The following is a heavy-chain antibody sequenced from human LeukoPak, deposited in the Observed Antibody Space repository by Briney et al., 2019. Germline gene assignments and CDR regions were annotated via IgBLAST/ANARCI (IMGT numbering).Heavy chain of an antibody. CDR1: GGTFSSYA. CDR2: IIPIFGTA. V-gene: IGHV1-69*05. CDR3: ARRYCSGGSCYSDGYYGMDV. J-gene: IGHJ6*02. Sequence: GASVKVSCKASGGTFSSYAISWVRQAPGQGLEWMGGIIPIFGTANYAQKFQGRVTITTDTSTNTAYMELRSLRSDDTAVYYCARRYCSGGSCYSDGYYGMDVWGQGTTVTVSS. D-gene: IGHD2-15*01.